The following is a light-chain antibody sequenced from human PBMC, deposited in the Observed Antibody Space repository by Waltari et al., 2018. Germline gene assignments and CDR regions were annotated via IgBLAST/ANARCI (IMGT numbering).Light chain of an antibody. CDR2: AAS. V-gene: IGKV1-39*01. J-gene: IGKJ3*01. CDR3: HQSYKAPQT. CDR1: QSISTA. Sequence: DIQMTQSPSSLSASVGDRVTITCRASQSISTALSWYLQKPGKAPKLLIYAASLLQDGVPSRFRGSGSGTDFTLTISNLQPEDFATYFCHQSYKAPQTFGPGTKVDFK.